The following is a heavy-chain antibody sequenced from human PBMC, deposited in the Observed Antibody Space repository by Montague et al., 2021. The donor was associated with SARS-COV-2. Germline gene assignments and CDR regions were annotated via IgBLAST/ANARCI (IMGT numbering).Heavy chain of an antibody. CDR1: GFTFSSYS. CDR3: AKDLVLRAARPDALDV. D-gene: IGHD6-6*01. J-gene: IGHJ3*01. Sequence: SPRLSCAASGFTFSSYSVNWVRQAPGKGLEWISYISSSTNIIYYADSVKGRFTISRDNARNSLYLQMYSLRVDDTAVYYCAKDLVLRAARPDALDVWGQGTVVTVSS. CDR2: ISSSTNII. V-gene: IGHV3-48*04.